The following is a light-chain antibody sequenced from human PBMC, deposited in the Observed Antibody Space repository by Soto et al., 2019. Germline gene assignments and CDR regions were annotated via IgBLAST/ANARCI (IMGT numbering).Light chain of an antibody. CDR1: QSISSY. Sequence: DIQMTQSPSSLSASVGDRVTITCRASQSISSYLNWYQQKPGKAPKFLIYGASTLQSGVPSRFTGSGSGTDFTLTVNSLQAEDFAIYYCQQSYSSPTTFGQGHDWR. J-gene: IGKJ5*01. CDR2: GAS. V-gene: IGKV1-39*01. CDR3: QQSYSSPTT.